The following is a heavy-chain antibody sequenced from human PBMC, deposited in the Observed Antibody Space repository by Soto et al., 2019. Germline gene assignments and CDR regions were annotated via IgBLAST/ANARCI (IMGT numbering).Heavy chain of an antibody. CDR3: ARDFGVVVPAAMPPGADYYYGMDV. CDR2: INPNSGGT. V-gene: IGHV1-2*04. D-gene: IGHD2-2*01. J-gene: IGHJ6*02. Sequence: ASVKVSCKASGYTFTGYYMHWVRQAPGQGLEWMGWINPNSGGTNYAQKFQGWVTMTRDTSISTAYMELSRLSSDDTAVYYCARDFGVVVPAAMPPGADYYYGMDVWGQGTTVTVSS. CDR1: GYTFTGYY.